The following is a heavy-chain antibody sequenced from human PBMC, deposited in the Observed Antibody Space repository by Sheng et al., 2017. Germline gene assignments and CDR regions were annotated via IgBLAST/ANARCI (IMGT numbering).Heavy chain of an antibody. Sequence: QVQLQQWGAGLLKPSETLSLTCTVYGGSFSGYYWSWIRQPPGKGLEWIGEINHSGSTNYNPSLKSRVTISVDTSKNQFSLKLSSVTAADTAVYYCARGRRSTVKNLQFDYWGQGTLVTVSS. J-gene: IGHJ4*02. V-gene: IGHV4-34*01. CDR1: GGSFSGYY. D-gene: IGHD4-17*01. CDR2: INHSGST. CDR3: ARGRRSTVKNLQFDY.